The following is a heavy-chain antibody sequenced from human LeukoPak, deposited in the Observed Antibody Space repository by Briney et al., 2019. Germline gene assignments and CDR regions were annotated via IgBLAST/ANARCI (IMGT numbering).Heavy chain of an antibody. CDR1: GSTFSSYA. J-gene: IGHJ6*02. CDR2: ISGSGGST. V-gene: IGHV3-23*01. CDR3: AKDPGYYYDSSGYYPSYYYGMDV. Sequence: GGSLRLSCAASGSTFSSYAMSWVRQAPGKGLEWVSAISGSGGSTYYADSVKGRFTISRDNSKNTLYLQMNSLRAEDTAVYYCAKDPGYYYDSSGYYPSYYYGMDVWGQGTTVTVSS. D-gene: IGHD3-22*01.